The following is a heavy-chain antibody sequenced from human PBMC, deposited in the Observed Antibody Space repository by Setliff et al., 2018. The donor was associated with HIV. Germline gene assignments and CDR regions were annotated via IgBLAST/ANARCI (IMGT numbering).Heavy chain of an antibody. D-gene: IGHD3-10*01. CDR1: GGSLSGDY. J-gene: IGHJ5*02. CDR3: ARLHTDYGSWYFDA. Sequence: SETLSLTCAVYGGSLSGDYWSWIRQPPGKGLEWIGEINRSGSTNYSPSLKSRVTISVDKSKKQFSLKLKSMAAADTAVYYCARLHTDYGSWYFDAWGPGTLVTVPS. CDR2: INRSGST. V-gene: IGHV4-34*01.